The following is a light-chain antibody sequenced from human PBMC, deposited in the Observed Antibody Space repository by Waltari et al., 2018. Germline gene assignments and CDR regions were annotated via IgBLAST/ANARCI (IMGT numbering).Light chain of an antibody. V-gene: IGKV3-20*01. Sequence: ETVLTQSPGTLSLSPGERATLSCRASQSVNSKYLAWYQQKPGQAPRLLIFGASSRATGIPDRFSGSGSGTDFTLTISRLEPEDFAVYYCQQHGSSPVAMYTFGQGTKLEI. CDR2: GAS. CDR1: QSVNSKY. CDR3: QQHGSSPVAMYT. J-gene: IGKJ2*01.